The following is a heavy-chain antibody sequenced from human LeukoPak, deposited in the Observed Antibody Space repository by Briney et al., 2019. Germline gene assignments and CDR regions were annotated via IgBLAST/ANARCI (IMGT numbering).Heavy chain of an antibody. Sequence: SETLSLTCAVSGYSISSGYYWGWIRQPPGKGLEWIGSIYHSGSTYYNPSLKSRVTISVDTSKNQFSLKLSSVTAADTAVYYCARMSITMVRGVHPTRYYYYMDVWGKGTTVTVSS. D-gene: IGHD3-10*01. CDR2: IYHSGST. J-gene: IGHJ6*03. CDR1: GYSISSGYY. V-gene: IGHV4-38-2*01. CDR3: ARMSITMVRGVHPTRYYYYMDV.